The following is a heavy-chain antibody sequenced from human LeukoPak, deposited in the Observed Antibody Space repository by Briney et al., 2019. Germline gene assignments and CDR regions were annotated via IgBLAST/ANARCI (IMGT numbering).Heavy chain of an antibody. V-gene: IGHV1-2*02. CDR1: GYTFTGYY. J-gene: IGHJ4*02. CDR3: ARVAQQLVRSFDY. CDR2: INPNSGGT. D-gene: IGHD6-13*01. Sequence: ASVKVSCKASGYTFTGYYMHWVRQAPGQGLEWMGWINPNSGGTNYAQTFQGRVTMTRDTSISTAYMELSRLRSDDTAVYYCARVAQQLVRSFDYWGQGTLVTVSS.